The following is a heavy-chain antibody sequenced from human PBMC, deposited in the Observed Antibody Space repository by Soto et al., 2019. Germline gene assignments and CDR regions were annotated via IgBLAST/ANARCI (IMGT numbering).Heavy chain of an antibody. CDR1: GGTFSSHT. Sequence: QDQLVQSGAEVKKPGSSVKVSCKASGGTFSSHTFSWVRQAPGQGLEWMGRIIPALGTATYAQKFQGRVTITADQSATLVYMELNSLRSEDTAVYYFARPDFGDYWYFDLWGRGTLVTVSS. J-gene: IGHJ2*01. CDR2: IIPALGTA. CDR3: ARPDFGDYWYFDL. V-gene: IGHV1-69*08. D-gene: IGHD4-17*01.